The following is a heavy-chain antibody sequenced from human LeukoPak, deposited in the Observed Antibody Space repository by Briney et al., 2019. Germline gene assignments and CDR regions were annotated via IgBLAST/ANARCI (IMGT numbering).Heavy chain of an antibody. Sequence: SXXLSLTCTVSGDSISNYYWSWIRQPPGKGLEWIGYIYYSGNTDYNPSLKRRVTISVDTSKKKFSLRRNSVTAADTAVYYCARYRNEALFAFDIWGQGTMVTVSS. CDR1: GDSISNYY. J-gene: IGHJ3*02. CDR2: IYYSGNT. CDR3: ARYRNEALFAFDI. V-gene: IGHV4-59*01. D-gene: IGHD1-14*01.